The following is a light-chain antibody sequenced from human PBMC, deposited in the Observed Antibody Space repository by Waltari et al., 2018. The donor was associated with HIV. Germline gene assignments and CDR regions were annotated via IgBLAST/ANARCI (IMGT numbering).Light chain of an antibody. CDR3: AAWDDSLSGVV. CDR1: SSNIGSNY. CDR2: RTN. Sequence: SVLTQPPSASGTPGQWVTISCSGSSSNIGSNYVYWYQQLPGTAPKLLIYRTNQRPSGVPDRFSGSKAGTSASLAISGLRSEDEGDYSCAAWDDSLSGVVFGGGTKLTVL. J-gene: IGLJ2*01. V-gene: IGLV1-47*01.